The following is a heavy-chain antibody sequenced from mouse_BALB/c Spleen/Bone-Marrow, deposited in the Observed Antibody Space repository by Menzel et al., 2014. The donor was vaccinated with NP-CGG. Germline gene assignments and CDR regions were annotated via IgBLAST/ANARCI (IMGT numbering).Heavy chain of an antibody. CDR1: GFTFSSYW. CDR3: RYYGYYFDY. V-gene: IGHV6-6*02. J-gene: IGHJ2*01. D-gene: IGHD1-2*01. Sequence: EVHLVESGGGLVQPGGSMKLSCVASGFTFSSYWMSWVRQSPEKGLEWVAEVRLKSDNYATHYAESVKGKFTISRDDSKSRLYLQMNSLRAEDTGIYYCRYYGYYFDYWGQGTTLTVSS. CDR2: VRLKSDNYAT.